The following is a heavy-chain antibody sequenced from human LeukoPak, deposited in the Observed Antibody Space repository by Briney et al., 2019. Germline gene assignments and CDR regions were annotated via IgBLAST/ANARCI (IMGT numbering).Heavy chain of an antibody. CDR1: GFTFSSYG. CDR3: AKAGRGAFGRYSSSWEFDY. CDR2: ISYDGSNK. J-gene: IGHJ4*02. D-gene: IGHD6-13*01. V-gene: IGHV3-30*18. Sequence: GGALRLSCAASGFTFSSYGMHWVRQAPGKGLEWGAVISYDGSNKYYADSVKGRFTISRDNSKNTLYLQMNSLRAEDTAVYYCAKAGRGAFGRYSSSWEFDYWGQGTLVTVSS.